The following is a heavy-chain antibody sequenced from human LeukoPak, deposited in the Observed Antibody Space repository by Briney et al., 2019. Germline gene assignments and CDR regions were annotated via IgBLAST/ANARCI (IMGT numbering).Heavy chain of an antibody. Sequence: SGGSLRLSCAASGFTFSSYGMHWVRQAPGKGLEWVAFIRYDGSNKYYADSVKGRFTISRDNSKNTLYLQMNSLRAEDTAVYYCAKDSSVVVVPAAIFYWGQGTLVTVSS. J-gene: IGHJ4*02. CDR2: IRYDGSNK. CDR1: GFTFSSYG. V-gene: IGHV3-30*02. D-gene: IGHD2-2*01. CDR3: AKDSSVVVVPAAIFY.